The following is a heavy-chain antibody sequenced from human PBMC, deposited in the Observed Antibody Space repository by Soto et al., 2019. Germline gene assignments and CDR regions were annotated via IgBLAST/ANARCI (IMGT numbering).Heavy chain of an antibody. CDR2: INHSGST. CDR1: GGSFSGYY. V-gene: IGHV4-34*01. D-gene: IGHD6-13*01. CDR3: ARGSGYSSSYRYFDL. J-gene: IGHJ2*01. Sequence: QVQLQQLGAGLLKPSETLSLTCAVYGGSFSGYYWSWIRQPPGKGLEWIGEINHSGSTNYNPSLKSRVTISVDTSKTQFSLKLSSVTAADTAVYYCARGSGYSSSYRYFDLWGRGTLVTVSS.